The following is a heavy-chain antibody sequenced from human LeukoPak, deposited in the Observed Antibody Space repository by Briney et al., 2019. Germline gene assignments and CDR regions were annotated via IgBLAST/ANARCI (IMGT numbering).Heavy chain of an antibody. V-gene: IGHV3-30*18. CDR2: ISYDGSNK. J-gene: IGHJ6*02. D-gene: IGHD5-18*01. CDR3: AKDVQALGYSYDYGMDV. CDR1: GFTFSSYG. Sequence: GGSLRLSCAASGFTFSSYGMPWVRQAPGKGLEWVAVISYDGSNKYYADSVKGRFTISRDNSKNTLYLQMNSLRAEDTAVYYCAKDVQALGYSYDYGMDVWAKGPRSPSP.